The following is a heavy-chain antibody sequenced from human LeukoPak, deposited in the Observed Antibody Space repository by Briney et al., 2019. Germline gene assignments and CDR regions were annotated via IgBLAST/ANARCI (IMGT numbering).Heavy chain of an antibody. J-gene: IGHJ4*02. V-gene: IGHV5-51*01. CDR3: ARLPYYDYGDYALDY. CDR1: GYSFTSYW. Sequence: GESLKISCKGSGYSFTSYWIGWVRQMPGKGLEWMGIIYPGDSDTRYGPSFQGQVTISADKSISTAYLQWSSLKASDTAMYYCARLPYYDYGDYALDYWGQGTLVTVSS. D-gene: IGHD4-17*01. CDR2: IYPGDSDT.